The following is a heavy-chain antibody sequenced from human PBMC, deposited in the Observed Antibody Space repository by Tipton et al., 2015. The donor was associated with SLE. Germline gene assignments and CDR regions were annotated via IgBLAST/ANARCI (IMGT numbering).Heavy chain of an antibody. CDR3: ARAEMTTEGSVFYYYVDV. CDR1: GGSISSYY. D-gene: IGHD5-24*01. CDR2: VYYSGGT. Sequence: TLSLTCTVSGGSISSYYWNWIRQPPGKGLEWLGYVYYSGGTNYNPSVRSRVTISVDTSKNQFSLQLTSVTAADTAVYYCARAEMTTEGSVFYYYVDVWGKGTTVTVSS. J-gene: IGHJ6*03. V-gene: IGHV4-59*01.